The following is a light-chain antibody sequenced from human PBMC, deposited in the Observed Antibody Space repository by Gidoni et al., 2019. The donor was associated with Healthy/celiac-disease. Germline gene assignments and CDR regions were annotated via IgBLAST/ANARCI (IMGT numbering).Light chain of an antibody. CDR3: QRYNSYPYT. Sequence: DIQLTQSPSTLSAPVGDRVTITCRASQSISSWLAWYQQKPGKAPKLLIYDASSLESGVPSRFSGSGSGTEFTLTISGLQPDDFATYYCQRYNSYPYTFGQGTKLEIK. CDR2: DAS. CDR1: QSISSW. J-gene: IGKJ2*01. V-gene: IGKV1-5*01.